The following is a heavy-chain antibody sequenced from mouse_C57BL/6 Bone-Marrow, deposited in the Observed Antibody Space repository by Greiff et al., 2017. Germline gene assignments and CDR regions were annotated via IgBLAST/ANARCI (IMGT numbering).Heavy chain of an antibody. J-gene: IGHJ3*01. CDR2: ITPGSGGT. V-gene: IGHV1-54*01. D-gene: IGHD2-4*01. CDR3: ASEGLRHFFAD. CDR1: GYAFTNYS. Sequence: QVQLQQPGAELVRPGTSVKVSCKASGYAFTNYSIAWVKQRPGQGLEWIGVITPGSGGTNYNEKFKGKATLHADKSSSTAYMQLSSLTSEDSAVYCCASEGLRHFFADWGQGTLVTVSA.